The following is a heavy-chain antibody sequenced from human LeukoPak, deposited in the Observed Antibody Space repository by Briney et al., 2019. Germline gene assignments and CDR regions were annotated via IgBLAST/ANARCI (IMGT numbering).Heavy chain of an antibody. D-gene: IGHD2-2*01. CDR3: AGRNQLLVY. CDR1: GFTFSSYG. V-gene: IGHV3-33*01. CDR2: IWYDGSNK. Sequence: PGGSLRLSCAASGFTFSSYGMHWVRQAPGKGLEGVAVIWYDGSNKYYADSVKGRFTISRDNSKNTLYLQMNSLRAEDTAVYYCAGRNQLLVYWGQGTLVTVSS. J-gene: IGHJ4*02.